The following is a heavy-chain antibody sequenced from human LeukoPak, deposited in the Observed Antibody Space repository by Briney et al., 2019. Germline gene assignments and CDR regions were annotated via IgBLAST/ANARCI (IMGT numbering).Heavy chain of an antibody. CDR1: GFTFSSYA. CDR2: ISGSGGNT. D-gene: IGHD6-13*01. V-gene: IGHV3-23*01. Sequence: GGSLRLSCAASGFTFSSYAMSWVRQAPGKGLEWVSGISGSGGNTHYADSVRGRFTISRDNSRNTVYLEMNSLKAEDTAIYYCAKVSWANYFDYWGQRTLVTVSS. CDR3: AKVSWANYFDY. J-gene: IGHJ4*02.